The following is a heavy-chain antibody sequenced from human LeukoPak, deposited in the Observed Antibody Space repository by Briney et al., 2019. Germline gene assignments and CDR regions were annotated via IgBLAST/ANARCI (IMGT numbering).Heavy chain of an antibody. Sequence: QPSETLSLTCTVSGGSISSFYWRWIRQPPGKGLEWIGHIYYSGSTNYNPSLKSRVTISVDTSKNQFSLKLTSVTTADTAVYYCARGTNGWSHFDYWGQGTLVTVSS. J-gene: IGHJ4*02. CDR2: IYYSGST. CDR3: ARGTNGWSHFDY. D-gene: IGHD1-14*01. CDR1: GGSISSFY. V-gene: IGHV4-59*01.